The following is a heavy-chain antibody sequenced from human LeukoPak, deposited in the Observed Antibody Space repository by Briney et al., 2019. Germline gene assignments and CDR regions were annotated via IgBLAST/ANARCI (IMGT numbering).Heavy chain of an antibody. CDR2: INSDGSST. Sequence: GGSLRLSCAASGFTFSRYWMHWVRQAPGKGLVWVSRINSDGSSTSYADSVKGRFTISRDNAKNTLYLQMNSLRAEDTAVYYCARALRFLEVDYRGQGTLVTVSS. V-gene: IGHV3-74*01. CDR3: ARALRFLEVDY. CDR1: GFTFSRYW. D-gene: IGHD3-3*01. J-gene: IGHJ4*02.